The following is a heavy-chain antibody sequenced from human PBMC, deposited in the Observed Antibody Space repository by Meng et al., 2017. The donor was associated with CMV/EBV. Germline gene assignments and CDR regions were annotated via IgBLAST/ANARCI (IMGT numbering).Heavy chain of an antibody. CDR1: GFTFSSYA. CDR2: ISYDGSNK. V-gene: IGHV3-30-3*01. D-gene: IGHD2-2*01. CDR3: ARDQDIVVVPAAINFYYYYGMDV. J-gene: IGHJ6*02. Sequence: GESLKISCAASGFTFSSYAMHWVRQAPGKGLEWVAVISYDGSNKYYADSVKGRFTISRDNAKNSLYLQMNSLRAEDTAVYYCARDQDIVVVPAAINFYYYYGMDVWGQGTTVTVSS.